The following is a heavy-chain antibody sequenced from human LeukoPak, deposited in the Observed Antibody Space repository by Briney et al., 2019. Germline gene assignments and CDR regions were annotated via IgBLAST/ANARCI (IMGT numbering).Heavy chain of an antibody. Sequence: SVTVSCKASGGTFSNYAFSLVRQAPGQGLEWMGAIVPIIGRANYAQRFQGRVTITADDSTSTVYMELSSLRSEDTAVYYCASARHSFHDSSGYYYAFDYWGQGTLVTVSS. D-gene: IGHD3-22*01. V-gene: IGHV1-69*13. CDR1: GGTFSNYA. CDR2: IVPIIGRA. CDR3: ASARHSFHDSSGYYYAFDY. J-gene: IGHJ4*02.